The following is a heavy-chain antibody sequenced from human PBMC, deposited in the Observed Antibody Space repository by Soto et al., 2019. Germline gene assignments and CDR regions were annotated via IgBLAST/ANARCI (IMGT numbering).Heavy chain of an antibody. V-gene: IGHV1-2*02. CDR1: GYTFTGYY. Sequence: ASVKVSCKASGYTFTGYYMHWVRQAPGQGLEWMGWINPNSGGTNYAQKFQGRVTMTRDTSISTAYMELSRLRSDDTAVYYCARSLLGYYYYGMDVCCQGTTVTVSS. CDR3: ARSLLGYYYYGMDV. J-gene: IGHJ6*02. CDR2: INPNSGGT.